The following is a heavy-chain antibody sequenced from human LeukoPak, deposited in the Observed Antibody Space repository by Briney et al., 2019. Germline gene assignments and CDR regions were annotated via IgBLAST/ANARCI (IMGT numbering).Heavy chain of an antibody. Sequence: PSETLSLTCAVSGGSISSSNWWSWVRQPPGKGLEWIGEIYHSGSTNYNPSLKSRVTISVDTSKNQFSLKLSSVTAADTAVYYCARVLRAPYYYYGMDVWGQGTTVTVSS. CDR2: IYHSGST. J-gene: IGHJ6*02. D-gene: IGHD3-3*01. CDR3: ARVLRAPYYYYGMDV. CDR1: GGSISSSNW. V-gene: IGHV4-4*02.